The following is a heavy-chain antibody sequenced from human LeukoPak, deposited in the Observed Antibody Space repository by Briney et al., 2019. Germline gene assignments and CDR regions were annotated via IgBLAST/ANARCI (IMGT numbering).Heavy chain of an antibody. J-gene: IGHJ4*02. D-gene: IGHD3-3*01. V-gene: IGHV4-4*08. Sequence: SETLSLTCTVSGGSISSYYWSWIRQPPGKGLEWIGYIYHTGSTNFNPSLKSRVTISVDTSKNQFSLKLSSVTAADTAVYYCAIGVYDFWSGYYGILGYWGQGTLVTVSS. CDR3: AIGVYDFWSGYYGILGY. CDR1: GGSISSYY. CDR2: IYHTGST.